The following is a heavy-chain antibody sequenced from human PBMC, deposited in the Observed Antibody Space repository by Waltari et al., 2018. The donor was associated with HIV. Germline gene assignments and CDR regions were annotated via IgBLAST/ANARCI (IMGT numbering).Heavy chain of an antibody. CDR1: GGTFSSYA. J-gene: IGHJ4*02. Sequence: QVQLVQSGAEVKKPGSSVKVSCKASGGTFSSYAISWVRQAPGQGLEWMGGIIPIFGIASYAQKFQGRVTITADESTSTAYMELSSLRSEDTAVYYCARGSWDYVWGSYQTIRYFDYWGQGTLVTVSS. CDR3: ARGSWDYVWGSYQTIRYFDY. D-gene: IGHD3-16*02. V-gene: IGHV1-69*01. CDR2: IIPIFGIA.